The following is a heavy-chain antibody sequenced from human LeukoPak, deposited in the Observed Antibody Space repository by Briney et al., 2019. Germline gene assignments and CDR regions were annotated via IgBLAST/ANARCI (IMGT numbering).Heavy chain of an antibody. CDR1: GGSISSSSYY. V-gene: IGHV4-39*01. CDR2: IYYSGST. D-gene: IGHD4-23*01. CDR3: ARLKREYGGNSGFDY. Sequence: SETLSLTCTVSGGSISSSSYYWGWIRQPPGKGLEWIGSIYYSGSTYYNPSLKSRVTISVDTSKNQFSLKLSSVTAADTAVYYCARLKREYGGNSGFDYWGQGTLVTVSS. J-gene: IGHJ4*02.